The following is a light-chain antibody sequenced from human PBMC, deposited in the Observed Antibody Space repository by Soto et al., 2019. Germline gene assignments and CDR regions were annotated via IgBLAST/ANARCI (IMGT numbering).Light chain of an antibody. J-gene: IGKJ2*01. CDR1: QSVSSY. Sequence: PGERATLSCRASQSVSSYLAWYQQKPGQAPRLLIYDASNRATGIPARFSDSGSGTDFTLTISSLEPEDFAVYYCQQRSNWPPYTFGQGTKLEIK. CDR3: QQRSNWPPYT. CDR2: DAS. V-gene: IGKV3-11*01.